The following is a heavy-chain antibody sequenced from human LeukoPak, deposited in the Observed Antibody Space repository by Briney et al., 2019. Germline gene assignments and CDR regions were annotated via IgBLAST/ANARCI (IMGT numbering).Heavy chain of an antibody. CDR3: ARHQVGVVSFDY. V-gene: IGHV4-39*01. Sequence: PSETLSLTCAVYGGSFSGYYWGWIRQPPGKGLEWIGSIYYSGSTYYNPSLKGRVTISVDTSKNQSSLKLSSVTAADTAVYYCARHQVGVVSFDYWGQGTLVTVSS. CDR1: GGSFSGYY. J-gene: IGHJ4*02. D-gene: IGHD3-22*01. CDR2: IYYSGST.